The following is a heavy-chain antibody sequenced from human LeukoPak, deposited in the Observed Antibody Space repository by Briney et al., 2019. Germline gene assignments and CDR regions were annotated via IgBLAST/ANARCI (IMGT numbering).Heavy chain of an antibody. CDR1: GFTFSSYA. Sequence: GGSLRLSCAASGFTFSSYAMSWVRQAPGKGLEWVSAISGSGGSTYYADSVKGRFTISRDNAKNSLSLQMNSLRAEDTAVYYCARGGDHPTFLFQYMDVWGKGTTVTVSS. J-gene: IGHJ6*03. D-gene: IGHD3-16*01. V-gene: IGHV3-23*01. CDR2: ISGSGGST. CDR3: ARGGDHPTFLFQYMDV.